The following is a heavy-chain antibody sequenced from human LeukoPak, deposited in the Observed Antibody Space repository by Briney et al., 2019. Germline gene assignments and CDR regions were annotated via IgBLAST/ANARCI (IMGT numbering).Heavy chain of an antibody. J-gene: IGHJ4*02. D-gene: IGHD6-19*01. V-gene: IGHV3-30*04. CDR3: ARAIKAVAGTFHRDYYFDY. CDR1: GLTFSSYA. CDR2: ISYDGSKK. Sequence: GGSLRLSCAASGLTFSSYAMHWVRQAPGKGLEWVTIISYDGSKKYYADYVKGRFTISRDNSKNTLYLQMNSLRAEDTAVYYCARAIKAVAGTFHRDYYFDYWGQGTLVTVSS.